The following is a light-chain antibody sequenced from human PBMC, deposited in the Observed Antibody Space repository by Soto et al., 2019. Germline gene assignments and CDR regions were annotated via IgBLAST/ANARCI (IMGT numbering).Light chain of an antibody. J-gene: IGKJ5*01. CDR2: DAS. CDR3: QQYNSYPIT. Sequence: DIQLTQSPSFLSASVGDRVTITCRASQGIRHDLGWYQQKPGKAPKLLIYDASSLESGVPSRFSGSGSGTEFTLTISSLQPDDFATYYCQQYNSYPITFGQGTRLEIK. V-gene: IGKV1-17*01. CDR1: QGIRHD.